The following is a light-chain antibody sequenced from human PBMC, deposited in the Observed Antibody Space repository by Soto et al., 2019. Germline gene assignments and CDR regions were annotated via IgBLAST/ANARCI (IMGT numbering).Light chain of an antibody. CDR1: QSVSSSY. Sequence: EIVLTQSPGTLSLSPGERATLSCRASQSVSSSYLAWYRQKPGQAPRLLIYGASSRATGVPDRFSGSGSGTDFTLTISRLEPEDFAVYYCQQYDSSLTWSFGHGTKVEIK. CDR2: GAS. V-gene: IGKV3-20*01. CDR3: QQYDSSLTWS. J-gene: IGKJ1*01.